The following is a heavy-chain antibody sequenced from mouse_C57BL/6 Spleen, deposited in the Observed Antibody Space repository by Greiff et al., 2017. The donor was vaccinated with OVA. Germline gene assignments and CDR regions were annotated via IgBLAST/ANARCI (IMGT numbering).Heavy chain of an antibody. CDR1: GYTFTSYW. D-gene: IGHD1-1*01. J-gene: IGHJ4*01. V-gene: IGHV1-55*01. CDR3: ARWGYYGSKGGAMAMDY. CDR2: IYPGSGST. Sequence: VQLQQPGAELVKPGASVKMSCKASGYTFTSYWMTWVKQRPGQGLEWIGDIYPGSGSTNYNEKFKSKATLTVDTSSSTAYMQLSSLTSEDSAVYYCARWGYYGSKGGAMAMDYWGQGTSVTVSS.